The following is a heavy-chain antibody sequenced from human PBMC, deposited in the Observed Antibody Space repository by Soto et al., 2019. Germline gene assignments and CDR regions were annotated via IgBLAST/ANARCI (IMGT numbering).Heavy chain of an antibody. CDR3: ATGRGYSYGYRDAFDI. CDR1: GYTLTELS. J-gene: IGHJ3*02. CDR2: FDPEDGET. V-gene: IGHV1-24*01. D-gene: IGHD5-18*01. Sequence: ASVKVSCKVSGYTLTELSMHWVRQAPGKGLEWMGGFDPEDGETIYAQKFQGRVTMTEDTSTDTAYMELSSLRSEDTAVYYCATGRGYSYGYRDAFDIWGQGIMVTV.